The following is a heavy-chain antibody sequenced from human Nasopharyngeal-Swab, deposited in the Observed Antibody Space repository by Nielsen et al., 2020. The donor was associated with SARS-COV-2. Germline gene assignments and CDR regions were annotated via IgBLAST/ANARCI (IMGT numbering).Heavy chain of an antibody. CDR1: GFTFDDYA. Sequence: GGSLRLSCAASGFTFDDYAMHWVRQGPGKGLEWVSGISWNSGSIDYADSVKGRFTISRDNAKNSLNLQMNSLRVEDTALYYCAKEIEMARRVYAFDIWGQGTMVTVSS. D-gene: IGHD5-24*01. CDR3: AKEIEMARRVYAFDI. CDR2: ISWNSGSI. V-gene: IGHV3-9*01. J-gene: IGHJ3*02.